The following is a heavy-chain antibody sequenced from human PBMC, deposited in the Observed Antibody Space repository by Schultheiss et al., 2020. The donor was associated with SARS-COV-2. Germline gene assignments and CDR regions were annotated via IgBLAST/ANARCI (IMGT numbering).Heavy chain of an antibody. Sequence: SETLSLTCTVSGGSISSYYWSWIRQPPGKGLEWIGYIYYSGSTNYNPSLKSRVTMSVDTSKNQFSLKLSSVTAADTAVYYCAREAYDGYYYGMDVWGQGTTVTVSS. V-gene: IGHV4-59*12. CDR2: IYYSGST. D-gene: IGHD5-12*01. J-gene: IGHJ6*02. CDR3: AREAYDGYYYGMDV. CDR1: GGSISSYY.